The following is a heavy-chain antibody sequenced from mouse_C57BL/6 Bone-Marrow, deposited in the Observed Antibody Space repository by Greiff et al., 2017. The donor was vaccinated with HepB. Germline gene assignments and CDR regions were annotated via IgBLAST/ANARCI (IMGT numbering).Heavy chain of an antibody. Sequence: VKLQESGAELVKPGASVKMSCKASGYTFTTYPIEWMKQNHGKSLEWIGNFHPYNDDTKYNEKFKGKATLTVEKSSSTVYLELSRLTSDDSAVYYCARRAVVAPYAMDYWGQGTSVTVSS. J-gene: IGHJ4*01. D-gene: IGHD1-1*01. V-gene: IGHV1-47*01. CDR1: GYTFTTYP. CDR2: FHPYNDDT. CDR3: ARRAVVAPYAMDY.